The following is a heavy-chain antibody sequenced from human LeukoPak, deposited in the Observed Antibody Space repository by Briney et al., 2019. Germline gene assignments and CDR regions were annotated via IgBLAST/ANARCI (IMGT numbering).Heavy chain of an antibody. V-gene: IGHV4-59*01. CDR2: MYYSGST. D-gene: IGHD3-10*01. CDR1: GGSIRSYY. CDR3: ARVGYSSSGNYYNDRGAFDY. Sequence: SETLSLTCTVSGGSIRSYYWSWIRQPPGKGLEWIGYMYYSGSTNYNPSLKSRVTISVDTSKNQFSLKLSSVTAADTAVYYCARVGYSSSGNYYNDRGAFDYWGQGTLVTVSS. J-gene: IGHJ4*02.